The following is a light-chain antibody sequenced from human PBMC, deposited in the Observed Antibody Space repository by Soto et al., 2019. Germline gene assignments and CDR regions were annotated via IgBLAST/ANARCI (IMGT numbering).Light chain of an antibody. Sequence: QSVLTQPASVSGSPGQSITISCTGTSSDVGSYNLVSWYQQHPGKAPKLMIYEVSKRPSGVSNRFSGSKSGNTASLTISGLQAEDEADYYCCSYAGSSTWVFGGGIQLTVL. CDR3: CSYAGSSTWV. J-gene: IGLJ3*02. CDR2: EVS. CDR1: SSDVGSYNL. V-gene: IGLV2-23*02.